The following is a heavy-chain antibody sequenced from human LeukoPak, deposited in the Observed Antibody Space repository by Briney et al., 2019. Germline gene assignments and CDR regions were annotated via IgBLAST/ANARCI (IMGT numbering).Heavy chain of an antibody. CDR1: GGSSSGYY. J-gene: IGHJ2*01. V-gene: IGHV4-34*01. D-gene: IGHD6-19*01. CDR3: ASKRVAGTIGWYFDL. CDR2: INHSGST. Sequence: SETLSLTCAVYGGSSSGYYWGWIRHPPGKGLEWVGEINHSGSTNYNPSLKSRVTISVDTSKNQFYLKLSSVTAADTAVYYCASKRVAGTIGWYFDLWGCGNLVTVSA.